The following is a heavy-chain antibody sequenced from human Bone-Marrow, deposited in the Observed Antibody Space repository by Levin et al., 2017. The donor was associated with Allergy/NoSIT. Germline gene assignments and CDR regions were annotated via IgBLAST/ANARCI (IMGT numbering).Heavy chain of an antibody. CDR1: GGSISSEDDY. V-gene: IGHV4-30-4*08. J-gene: IGHJ6*02. Sequence: SETLSLTCTVSGGSISSEDDYWTWIRQSPGKGLEWIGNVYFSGFTYYNPSLKSRVTMSADTSKNQFSLNLRSVTAADTAVYVCARVFFGTGSHDDRGLDVWGQGTTVTVSS. CDR2: VYFSGFT. CDR3: ARVFFGTGSHDDRGLDV. D-gene: IGHD3-22*01.